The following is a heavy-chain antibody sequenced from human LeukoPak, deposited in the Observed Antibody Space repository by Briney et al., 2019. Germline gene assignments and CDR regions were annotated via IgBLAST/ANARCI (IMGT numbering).Heavy chain of an antibody. CDR3: ARGCCSSTSGYAYWCVDELHRYYYYGMDV. CDR1: GFTFSSYS. D-gene: IGHD2-2*01. CDR2: ISSSSSYI. J-gene: IGHJ6*02. Sequence: GGSLRLSCAASGFTFSSYSMNWVRQAPGKGLEWVSSISSSSSYIYYADSVKGRFTISRDNAKNSLYLQMNSLRAADTAVYYCARGCCSSTSGYAYWCVDELHRYYYYGMDVWGQGTTVTVSS. V-gene: IGHV3-21*01.